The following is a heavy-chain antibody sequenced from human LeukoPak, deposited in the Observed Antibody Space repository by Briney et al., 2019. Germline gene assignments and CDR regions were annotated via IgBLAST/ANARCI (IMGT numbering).Heavy chain of an antibody. CDR2: IYYSGST. J-gene: IGHJ4*02. D-gene: IGHD3-10*01. V-gene: IGHV4-59*01. CDR3: ARDSGGSLDY. CDR1: GGSISSYY. Sequence: PSETLSLTCTVSGGSISSYYWSWIRQPPGKGLEGIGYIYYSGSTNYNPSLKSRVTISVDTSKNQFSLKLSSVTAADTAEYYCARDSGGSLDYWGQGTLVTVSS.